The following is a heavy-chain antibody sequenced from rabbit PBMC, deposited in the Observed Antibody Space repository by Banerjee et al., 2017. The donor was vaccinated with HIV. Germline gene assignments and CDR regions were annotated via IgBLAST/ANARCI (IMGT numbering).Heavy chain of an antibody. CDR2: IYTGSSGST. V-gene: IGHV1S40*01. D-gene: IGHD4-1*01. Sequence: QSLEESGGGLVKPGASLTLTCTASGFSLSSSYYICWVRQAPGKGLEWIACIYTGSSGSTYYASWAKGRFTISKTSSTTVTLQMTSLTAADTATYFCGRHASSSGWGGDLWGPGTLVTVS. J-gene: IGHJ6*01. CDR1: GFSLSSSYY. CDR3: GRHASSSGWGGDL.